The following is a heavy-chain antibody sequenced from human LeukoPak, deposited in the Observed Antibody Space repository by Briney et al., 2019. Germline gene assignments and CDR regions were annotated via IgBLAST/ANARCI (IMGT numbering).Heavy chain of an antibody. D-gene: IGHD3-22*01. J-gene: IGHJ4*02. CDR1: GGSISSGDYY. Sequence: SQTLSLTCTVSGGSISSGDYYWSWIRQPPGKGLEWIGYIYYSGSTYYNPSLKSRFTISVDTSKNQFSLKLSSVTAADTAVYYCARTYYYDSSGYYPDYFDYWGQGTLVTVSS. V-gene: IGHV4-30-4*01. CDR3: ARTYYYDSSGYYPDYFDY. CDR2: IYYSGST.